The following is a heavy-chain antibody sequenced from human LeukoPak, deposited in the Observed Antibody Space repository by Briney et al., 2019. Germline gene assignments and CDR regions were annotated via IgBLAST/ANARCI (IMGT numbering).Heavy chain of an antibody. CDR2: ISWNSGSI. V-gene: IGHV3-9*01. CDR1: GFTFDDYA. J-gene: IGHJ4*02. D-gene: IGHD3-10*01. CDR3: ARDQYGSGSYSRLDY. Sequence: GGSLRLSCAASGFTFDDYAMHWVRQAPGKGLEWVSGISWNSGSIGYADSVKGRFTISRDNAKNSLYLQMNSLRAEDTAAYYCARDQYGSGSYSRLDYWGQGTLVTVSS.